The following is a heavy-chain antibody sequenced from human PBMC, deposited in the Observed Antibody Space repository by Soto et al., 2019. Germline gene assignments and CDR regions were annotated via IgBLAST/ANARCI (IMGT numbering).Heavy chain of an antibody. D-gene: IGHD3-10*01. CDR1: GGSISSGGYY. CDR3: ARGVESRGSGSYPKPHYYYYGMDV. CDR2: IYYSGST. Sequence: PSETLSLTCTVSGGSISSGGYYWSWIRQHPGKGLEWIGYIYYSGSTYYNPSLKSRVTISVDTSKNQFSLKLSSVTAADTAVYYCARGVESRGSGSYPKPHYYYYGMDVWGQGTTVTVSS. V-gene: IGHV4-31*03. J-gene: IGHJ6*02.